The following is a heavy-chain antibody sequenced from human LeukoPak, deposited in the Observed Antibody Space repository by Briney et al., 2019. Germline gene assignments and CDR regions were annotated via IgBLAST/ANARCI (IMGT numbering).Heavy chain of an antibody. Sequence: ASVTVSCKASGYTFTIYYIHWVRQAPGQGLELMGLINPSGGSTNYAQKFQGRVTMTRDTSTSTVYMELSSLRSEDTAVYYCARGPRITLIRGGQWYYYMDVWGKGTTVTISS. CDR2: INPSGGST. J-gene: IGHJ6*03. D-gene: IGHD3-10*01. CDR1: GYTFTIYY. CDR3: ARGPRITLIRGGQWYYYMDV. V-gene: IGHV1-46*01.